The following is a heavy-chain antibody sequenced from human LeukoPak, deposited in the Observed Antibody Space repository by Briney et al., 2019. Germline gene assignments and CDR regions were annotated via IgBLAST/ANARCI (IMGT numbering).Heavy chain of an antibody. Sequence: GGSLRLSCAASGFTFSSYGMHWVRQAPGKGLEWVAFIRYDGSNKYYADSVKGRFTISRDNSKNTLYLQMNSLRAEDTAVYYCAKDSVRIAVAGFIDYWGQGTLVTVSS. CDR2: IRYDGSNK. J-gene: IGHJ4*02. D-gene: IGHD6-19*01. V-gene: IGHV3-30*02. CDR1: GFTFSSYG. CDR3: AKDSVRIAVAGFIDY.